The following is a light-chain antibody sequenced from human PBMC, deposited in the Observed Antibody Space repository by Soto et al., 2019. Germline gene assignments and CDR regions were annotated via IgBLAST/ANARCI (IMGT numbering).Light chain of an antibody. CDR3: QQYGSSPPT. Sequence: EIVWTQSPGTLSLSPGERATLSCRASQRVSGTSLAWYQHKPGQAPRLLIYGATRRATGIPDRFSGSGSGTDFTLTISRLGPEDFAFYYCQQYGSSPPTFGRGTKVEIK. CDR2: GAT. V-gene: IGKV3-20*01. J-gene: IGKJ4*01. CDR1: QRVSGTS.